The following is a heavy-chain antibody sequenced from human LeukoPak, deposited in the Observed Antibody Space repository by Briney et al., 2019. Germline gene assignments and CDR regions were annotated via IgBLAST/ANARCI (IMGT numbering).Heavy chain of an antibody. CDR3: ARVAAAGTLY. Sequence: GGSLRLSCAASGFTFSSYAMHWVRQAPGKGLEWVAVISYDGSNKYYADSVKGRFTISRDNSKNTLYLQMNSLRAEDTAVYYCARVAAAGTLYWGQGTPVTVSS. D-gene: IGHD6-13*01. J-gene: IGHJ4*02. CDR2: ISYDGSNK. V-gene: IGHV3-30*04. CDR1: GFTFSSYA.